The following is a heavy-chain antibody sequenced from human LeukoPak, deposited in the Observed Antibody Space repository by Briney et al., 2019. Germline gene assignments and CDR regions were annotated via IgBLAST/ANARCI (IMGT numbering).Heavy chain of an antibody. V-gene: IGHV1-69*05. CDR2: IIPIFGTA. J-gene: IGHJ4*02. D-gene: IGHD1-26*01. CDR1: GYTFTSYG. Sequence: ASVKVSCKASGYTFTSYGISWVRQAPGQGLEWMGGIIPIFGTANYAQKFQGRVTITTDESTSTAYMELSSLRSEDTAVYYCARRGGSSAAHFDYWGQGTLVTVSS. CDR3: ARRGGSSAAHFDY.